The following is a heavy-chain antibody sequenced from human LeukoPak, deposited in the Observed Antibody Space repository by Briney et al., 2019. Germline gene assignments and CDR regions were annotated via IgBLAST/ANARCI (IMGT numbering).Heavy chain of an antibody. D-gene: IGHD5-18*01. J-gene: IGHJ4*02. V-gene: IGHV1-2*02. Sequence: ASVKVSCKASGYTFTGYYMHWVRQAPGQGLEWMGWINPNSGGTNYAQKFQGRVTMTRDTSISTAYMELSRLRSDDTAVYYCAREGNVGYRYYFDYWGQGTLVTVSS. CDR2: INPNSGGT. CDR1: GYTFTGYY. CDR3: AREGNVGYRYYFDY.